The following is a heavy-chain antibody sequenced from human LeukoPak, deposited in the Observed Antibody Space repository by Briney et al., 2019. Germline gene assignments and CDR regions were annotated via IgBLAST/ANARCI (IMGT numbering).Heavy chain of an antibody. V-gene: IGHV3-23*01. J-gene: IGHJ4*02. CDR2: ISGSGYST. CDR3: AKATGTFYYFDY. Sequence: GGSLRLSCAASAFTFSSYALSWVRQAPGKGLEWVSAISGSGYSTYYADSVKGRFTISRDNSKNTLYLQMNSLRAEDTAVYYCAKATGTFYYFDYWGQGTLVTVSS. D-gene: IGHD1-1*01. CDR1: AFTFSSYA.